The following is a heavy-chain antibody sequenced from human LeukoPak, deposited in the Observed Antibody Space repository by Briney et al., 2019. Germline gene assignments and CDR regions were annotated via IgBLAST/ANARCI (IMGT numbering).Heavy chain of an antibody. CDR1: GFTFSSYW. Sequence: GGSLRLSCAASGFTFSSYWMHWVRQAPGKGLVWASRIKTDGSPSNYADSVKGRFTISRDNAKNTLYLQMNSLRAEDTAVYYCARGGSPPEALGDTFDIWGQGTMVTVSS. D-gene: IGHD1-26*01. CDR2: IKTDGSPS. J-gene: IGHJ3*02. CDR3: ARGGSPPEALGDTFDI. V-gene: IGHV3-74*01.